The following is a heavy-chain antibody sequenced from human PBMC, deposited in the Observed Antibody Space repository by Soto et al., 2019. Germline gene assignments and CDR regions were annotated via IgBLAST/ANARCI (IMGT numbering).Heavy chain of an antibody. J-gene: IGHJ6*02. CDR2: IWYDGSNK. D-gene: IGHD5-12*01. V-gene: IGHV3-33*01. CDR3: ARGGVDIVATILWSGYYYGMDV. CDR1: GFTFSSYG. Sequence: QVQLVESGGGVVQPGRSLRLSCAASGFTFSSYGMHWVRQAPGKGLEWVAVIWYDGSNKYYADSVKGRFTISRDNSKNTLDLQMNSLRAEDTAVYYCARGGVDIVATILWSGYYYGMDVWGQGTTVTVSS.